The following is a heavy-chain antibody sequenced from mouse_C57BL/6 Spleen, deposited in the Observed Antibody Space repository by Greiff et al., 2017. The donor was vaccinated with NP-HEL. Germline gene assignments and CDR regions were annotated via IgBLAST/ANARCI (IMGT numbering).Heavy chain of an antibody. CDR1: GYTFTDYN. CDR3: ARDYYGSSGFFAY. V-gene: IGHV1-18*01. Sequence: VQLKESGPELVKPGASVKIPCKASGYTFTDYNMDWVKQSHGKSLEWIGDINPNNGGTIYNQKFKGKATLTVDKSSSTAYMELRSLTSEDTAVYYCARDYYGSSGFFAYWGQGTLVTVSA. D-gene: IGHD1-1*01. J-gene: IGHJ3*01. CDR2: INPNNGGT.